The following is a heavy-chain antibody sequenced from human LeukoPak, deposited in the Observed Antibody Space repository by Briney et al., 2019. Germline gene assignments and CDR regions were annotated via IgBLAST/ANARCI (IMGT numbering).Heavy chain of an antibody. J-gene: IGHJ5*02. V-gene: IGHV1-8*01. CDR1: GYTFTSYD. Sequence: ASVKVSCKASGYTFTSYDINWVRQATGQGLEWMGWMNPNSGNTGYAQKFQGRVTMTRNTSISTAYMELSSLRSEDTAVYYCARGPSVDDYGDYSVYENWFDPWGQGTLVTVPS. CDR3: ARGPSVDDYGDYSVYENWFDP. D-gene: IGHD4-17*01. CDR2: MNPNSGNT.